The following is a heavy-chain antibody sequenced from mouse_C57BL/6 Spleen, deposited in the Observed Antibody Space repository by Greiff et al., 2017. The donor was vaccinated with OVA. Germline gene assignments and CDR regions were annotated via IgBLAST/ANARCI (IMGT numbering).Heavy chain of an antibody. Sequence: QVQLQQSGAELVKPGASVKLSCKASGYTFTEYTIHWVKQRSGQGLEWIGWFYPGSGSIKYNEKFKDKATLTADKYSSTVYMELSRLTSEDSAVYFCARHEDNYYGSSGDYYAMDYWGQGTSVTVSS. CDR3: ARHEDNYYGSSGDYYAMDY. CDR2: FYPGSGSI. V-gene: IGHV1-62-2*01. J-gene: IGHJ4*01. D-gene: IGHD1-1*01. CDR1: GYTFTEYT.